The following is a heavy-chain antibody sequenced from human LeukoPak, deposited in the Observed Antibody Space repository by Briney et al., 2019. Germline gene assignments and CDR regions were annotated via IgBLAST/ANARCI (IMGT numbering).Heavy chain of an antibody. CDR3: AKDRGNTMVRGITAFDY. CDR1: GFTFISYA. Sequence: GSLRLSCAASGFTFISYAMSWVRQAPGKGLEWVSGISGSGGTAYYADSVKGRFTISRDNSKNTLYLQMNSLRAEDTAVYYCAKDRGNTMVRGITAFDYWGQGTLVTVSS. D-gene: IGHD3-10*01. J-gene: IGHJ4*02. V-gene: IGHV3-23*01. CDR2: ISGSGGTA.